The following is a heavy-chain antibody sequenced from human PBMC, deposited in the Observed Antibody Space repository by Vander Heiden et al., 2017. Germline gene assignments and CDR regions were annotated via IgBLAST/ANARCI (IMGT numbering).Heavy chain of an antibody. CDR3: SRGRCGGSCGNWFDP. Sequence: EAQLVESGGGVAKRGGACSPACAASGFTFTNAWMSWVLQAPGKGLEWVGRIKSKTDGGTTDYAAPVKGRFIISRDDSKNTLYLQMNRLKTDDTAVYYCSRGRCGGSCGNWFDPWGQGTLVTVSS. CDR2: IKSKTDGGTT. J-gene: IGHJ5*02. D-gene: IGHD2-15*01. V-gene: IGHV3-15*01. CDR1: GFTFTNAW.